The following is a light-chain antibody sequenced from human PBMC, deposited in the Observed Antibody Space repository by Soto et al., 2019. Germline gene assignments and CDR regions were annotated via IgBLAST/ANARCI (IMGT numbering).Light chain of an antibody. CDR2: KAS. Sequence: DIEITQSPSALSASLRPRAAITSPASQSISSWLAWYQQKPGKGPKLLIYKASSLESGVPSRFSGSGSGTEFALTISSLQADDFATSYCQQYNSYSTFGKGTKVDIK. J-gene: IGKJ1*01. CDR3: QQYNSYST. CDR1: QSISSW. V-gene: IGKV1-5*03.